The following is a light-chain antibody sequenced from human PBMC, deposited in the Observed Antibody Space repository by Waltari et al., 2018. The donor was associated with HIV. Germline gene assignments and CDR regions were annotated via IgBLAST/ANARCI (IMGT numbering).Light chain of an antibody. CDR3: QSYDSSLRGYA. V-gene: IGLV1-40*01. J-gene: IGLJ1*01. CDR1: SSNIGAGFE. CDR2: SNN. Sequence: QSVLTQPPSLSGAPGQRVTISCTGSSSNIGAGFEVHWYQQLPRTAPKLLIYSNNNRPSGVPDRFSGSKSGTSASLAITGLQAEDEADYYCQSYDSSLRGYAFGTGTKVSVL.